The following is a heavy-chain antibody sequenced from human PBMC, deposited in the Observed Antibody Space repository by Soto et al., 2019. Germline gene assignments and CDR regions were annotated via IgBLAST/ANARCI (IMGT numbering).Heavy chain of an antibody. V-gene: IGHV2-5*02. J-gene: IGHJ4*01. CDR3: AHSPRGETSFDY. D-gene: IGHD3-10*01. CDR1: GFSLSTSGVG. CDR2: IYWDDDK. Sequence: QITLKESGPTLVKPTQTLTLTCSFSGFSLSTSGVGVSWIRPPPGKALEWLALIYWDDDKRYSPHLGSRLTISKDTSKNQVVLIMPNMDPVDTATYYCAHSPRGETSFDYWGQGTLVTVSS.